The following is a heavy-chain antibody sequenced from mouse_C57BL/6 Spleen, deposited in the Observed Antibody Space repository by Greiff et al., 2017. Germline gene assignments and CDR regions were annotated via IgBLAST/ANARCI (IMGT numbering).Heavy chain of an antibody. V-gene: IGHV1-52*01. J-gene: IGHJ1*03. D-gene: IGHD1-1*01. Sequence: VQLQQPGAELVRPGSSVKLSCKASGYTFTSYWMHWVKQRPIQGLEWIGNIDPSDSETHYNQKFKDKATLTVDKSSSTAYMQLSSLTSEDSAVYYCARFTTVGYFDVWGTGTTVTVSS. CDR1: GYTFTSYW. CDR2: IDPSDSET. CDR3: ARFTTVGYFDV.